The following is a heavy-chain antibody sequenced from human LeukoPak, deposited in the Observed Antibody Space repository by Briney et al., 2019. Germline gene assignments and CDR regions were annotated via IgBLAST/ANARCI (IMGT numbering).Heavy chain of an antibody. Sequence: PGGSLRLSCAASGLTFSSYSMNWVRQAPGKGLAWGSVISGDGGTTYYADSVKGRFTISRDNSKNTLYLQMNSLRAEDTAVYYCAKALGPEFGGIAWGQGTLVTVSS. D-gene: IGHD3-10*01. J-gene: IGHJ5*02. V-gene: IGHV3-NL1*01. CDR3: AKALGPEFGGIA. CDR2: ISGDGGTT. CDR1: GLTFSSYS.